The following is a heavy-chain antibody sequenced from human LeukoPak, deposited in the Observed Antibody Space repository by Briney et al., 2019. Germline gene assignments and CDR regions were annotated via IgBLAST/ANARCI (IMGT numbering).Heavy chain of an antibody. CDR3: ASTRLPNDGWFDP. D-gene: IGHD1-1*01. CDR2: IYPGDSDT. J-gene: IGHJ5*02. Sequence: GESLKISCKGSGYSFTSYWIGWVRQMPGKGLEWMGIIYPGDSDTRYSPSFQGQVTISADKSINTAYLQWSSLKASDTAMYYCASTRLPNDGWFDPWGQGTLVTVSS. V-gene: IGHV5-51*01. CDR1: GYSFTSYW.